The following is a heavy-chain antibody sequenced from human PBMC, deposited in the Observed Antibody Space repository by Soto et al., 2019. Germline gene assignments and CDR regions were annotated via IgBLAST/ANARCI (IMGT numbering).Heavy chain of an antibody. CDR3: GRDGDQWDQRYLDY. CDR2: INGNTGST. V-gene: IGHV1-18*01. J-gene: IGHJ4*02. Sequence: QVQLVQSGAEVKKPGASVKVSCKTPGNFCSKYGIGWVRQAPGQGLEWMGWINGNTGSTNYAQKFRGRVTMTTDTSTGMVYMELSSLTSDDTAIYYCGRDGDQWDQRYLDYWGQGTLVSV. D-gene: IGHD1-26*01. CDR1: GNFCSKYG.